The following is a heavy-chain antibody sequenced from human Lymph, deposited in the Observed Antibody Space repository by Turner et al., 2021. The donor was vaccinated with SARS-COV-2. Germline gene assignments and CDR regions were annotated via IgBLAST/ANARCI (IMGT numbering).Heavy chain of an antibody. Sequence: QVQLQQWGAGLLKPSETLSLPCAVYGGSFSGYYWSWIRQPPGKGLEWIGEINHSGSTNYNPSLKIRVTISVDTSKNQFSLKLSSVTAADTAVYYCARGGVDTAMVRYYYYGMDVWGQGTTVTVSS. CDR3: ARGGVDTAMVRYYYYGMDV. CDR1: GGSFSGYY. D-gene: IGHD5-18*01. V-gene: IGHV4-34*01. J-gene: IGHJ6*02. CDR2: INHSGST.